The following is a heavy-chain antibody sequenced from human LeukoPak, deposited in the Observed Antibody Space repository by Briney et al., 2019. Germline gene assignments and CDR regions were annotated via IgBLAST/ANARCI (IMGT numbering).Heavy chain of an antibody. CDR1: GGSFSGYY. V-gene: IGHV4-34*01. D-gene: IGHD6-13*01. CDR2: INHSGST. Sequence: SEPLSLPFAVYGGSFSGYYWSWIRPPPGKGLEWNGEINHSGSTNYNPSLKSRVTISVDTSKKQFSLKLTSGTAADTAVYYCSRGAPRTIAASGTYPFSFSYFYMDVWGKGTTVTVSS. CDR3: SRGAPRTIAASGTYPFSFSYFYMDV. J-gene: IGHJ6*03.